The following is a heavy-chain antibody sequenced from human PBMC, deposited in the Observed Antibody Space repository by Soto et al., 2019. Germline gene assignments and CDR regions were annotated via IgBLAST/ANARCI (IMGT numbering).Heavy chain of an antibody. CDR2: IKQDGSEN. D-gene: IGHD6-19*01. J-gene: IGHJ6*02. V-gene: IGHV3-7*03. Sequence: DVRLVESGGGLVQPGGSLRLSCAASSFTFSSYWLSWVRQAPGKGLEWVATIKQDGSENYYVDSVKGRFTISRDNAKNSLHLQMTGLRADVTAVYYCARDGPFISVAAPAFQYAMDVWGQGTTVTVS. CDR3: ARDGPFISVAAPAFQYAMDV. CDR1: SFTFSSYW.